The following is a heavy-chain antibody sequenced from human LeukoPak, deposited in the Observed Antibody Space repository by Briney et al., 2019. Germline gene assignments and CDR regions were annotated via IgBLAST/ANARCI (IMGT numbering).Heavy chain of an antibody. CDR1: GFTFSDYY. CDR3: TSGSYYKYYFAY. Sequence: GGSLRLSCAASGFTFSDYYMSWIRQAPGKGLEWVANINQDGSEKYYVDSVRGRFTISRDNAKNSLYLQMNSLRAEDTAVYYCTSGSYYKYYFAYWGQGTLVTVSS. V-gene: IGHV3-7*01. CDR2: INQDGSEK. J-gene: IGHJ4*02. D-gene: IGHD3-10*01.